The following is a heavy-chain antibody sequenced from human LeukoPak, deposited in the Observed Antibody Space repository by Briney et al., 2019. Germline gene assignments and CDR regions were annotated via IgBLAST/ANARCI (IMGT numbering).Heavy chain of an antibody. V-gene: IGHV1-69*04. CDR3: ARGGVDLRNYYGSGSYYIPFDY. Sequence: GASVKVSCKASGGTFSSYAISWVRQAPAQGLEWMGRIIPILGIANYAQKFQGRVTITADKSTSTAYMELSSLRSEDTAVYYCARGGVDLRNYYGSGSYYIPFDYWGQGTLVTVSS. CDR2: IIPILGIA. D-gene: IGHD3-10*01. J-gene: IGHJ4*02. CDR1: GGTFSSYA.